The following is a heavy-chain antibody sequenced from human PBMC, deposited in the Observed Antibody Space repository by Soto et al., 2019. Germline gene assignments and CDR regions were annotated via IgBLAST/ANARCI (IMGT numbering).Heavy chain of an antibody. D-gene: IGHD2-15*01. V-gene: IGHV4-30-4*01. J-gene: IGHJ4*02. Sequence: QVQLQESGPGLVKPSQTLSLTCTVSGGSISSGDYYWSWIRQPPGKGLEWIGYIYYSGSTYYNPSLKIRFTISVDTSKNQFSLKLSSVTAADTAEYYCARAGGSSGDPFDYWGQGTLVTVSS. CDR1: GGSISSGDYY. CDR2: IYYSGST. CDR3: ARAGGSSGDPFDY.